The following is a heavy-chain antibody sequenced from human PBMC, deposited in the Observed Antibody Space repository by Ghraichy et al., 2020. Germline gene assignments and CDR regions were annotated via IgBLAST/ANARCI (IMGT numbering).Heavy chain of an antibody. D-gene: IGHD6-25*01. CDR1: GGSISSYY. Sequence: SETLSLTCTVSGGSISSYYWSWIRQPPGKGLEWIGYIYYSGSTNYNPSLKSRVTISVDTSKNQFSLKLSSVTAADTAVYYCARDLYSSEGWFDPWGQGTLVTVSS. J-gene: IGHJ5*02. V-gene: IGHV4-59*01. CDR3: ARDLYSSEGWFDP. CDR2: IYYSGST.